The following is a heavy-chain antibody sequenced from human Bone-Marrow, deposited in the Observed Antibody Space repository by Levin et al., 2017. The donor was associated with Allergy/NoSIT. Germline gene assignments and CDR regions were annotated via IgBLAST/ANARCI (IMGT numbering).Heavy chain of an antibody. V-gene: IGHV1-18*01. J-gene: IGHJ4*02. CDR2: ISAYNGNT. CDR3: ARVDYSDRGAYYFY. D-gene: IGHD3-22*01. CDR1: GYTFSIYG. Sequence: GESLKISCKASGYTFSIYGLSWVRQAPGQGLEWMGWISAYNGNTDYAQNFQGRLTMTTDTSTATVYMELGSLRSDDTATYYCARVDYSDRGAYYFYWGQGTLVTVSS.